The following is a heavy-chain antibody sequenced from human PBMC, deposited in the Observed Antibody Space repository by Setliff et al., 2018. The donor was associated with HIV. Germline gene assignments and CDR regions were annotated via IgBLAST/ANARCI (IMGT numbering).Heavy chain of an antibody. Sequence: SETLSLTCTVSGASIRSQYWSWIRKPPGKGLEWIGYISYSGSTNYNPSLESRVAMSVDTSKQQFSLEVSSVTAADTAVYYCARHAGSREYYPRPFDYWGQGTLVTVSS. J-gene: IGHJ4*02. CDR1: GASIRSQY. V-gene: IGHV4-59*11. CDR2: ISYSGST. CDR3: ARHAGSREYYPRPFDY. D-gene: IGHD3-10*01.